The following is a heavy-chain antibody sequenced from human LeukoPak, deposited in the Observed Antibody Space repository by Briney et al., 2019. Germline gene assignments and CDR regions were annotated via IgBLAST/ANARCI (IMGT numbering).Heavy chain of an antibody. CDR1: GYNFAIYW. V-gene: IGHV5-51*01. Sequence: GESLKIACKGSGYNFAIYWIGWVRQMPGKGLEWMGIIYPGDSDTRYSPSFQGQVTISADKSISTASLRWSSLKASDTAIYYCARLGNPPLAYWGQGTLVTVSS. CDR2: IYPGDSDT. J-gene: IGHJ4*02. D-gene: IGHD4-23*01. CDR3: ARLGNPPLAY.